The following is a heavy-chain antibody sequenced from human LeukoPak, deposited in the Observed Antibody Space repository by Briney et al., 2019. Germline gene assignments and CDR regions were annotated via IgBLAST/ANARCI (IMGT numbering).Heavy chain of an antibody. V-gene: IGHV3-9*01. D-gene: IGHD3-10*01. CDR2: ISWNSGSI. Sequence: GGSLRLSCAASGFTFDDYAMHWARQAPGKGLEWVSGISWNSGSIGYADSVKGRFTISRDNAKNSLYLQMNSLRAEDTALYYCAKDIYDGSGSYFDYWGQGTLVTVSS. J-gene: IGHJ4*02. CDR3: AKDIYDGSGSYFDY. CDR1: GFTFDDYA.